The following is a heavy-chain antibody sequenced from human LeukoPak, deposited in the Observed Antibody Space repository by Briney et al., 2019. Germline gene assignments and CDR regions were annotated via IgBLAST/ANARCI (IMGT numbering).Heavy chain of an antibody. V-gene: IGHV4-39*01. CDR3: ARHTPYDFWSGYPNPFDY. D-gene: IGHD3-3*01. J-gene: IGHJ4*02. Sequence: GSLRLSCAASGFTFSSYAMSWVRQAPGKGLEWIGSIYYSGGTYYNPSLKSRVTISVDTSKNQFSLKLSSVTAADTPVYYCARHTPYDFWSGYPNPFDYWGQGTLVTVSS. CDR1: GFTFSSYA. CDR2: IYYSGGT.